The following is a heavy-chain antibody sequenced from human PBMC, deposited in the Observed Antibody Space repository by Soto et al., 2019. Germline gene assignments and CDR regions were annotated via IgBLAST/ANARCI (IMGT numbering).Heavy chain of an antibody. V-gene: IGHV3-30*18. CDR2: ISYGGANN. J-gene: IGHJ3*01. CDR1: GFTFNSHA. CDR3: AKRFFGSGSPPGAFDV. Sequence: QVQLVESGGGVVQPGRSLGLTCAVSGFTFNSHAMHWVRQAPGKGLEWLAVISYGGANNYYADSVKGRFTISRDNSKNTLYVQMNNLRAEDTAIYYCAKRFFGSGSPPGAFDVWGQGTMVTVSS. D-gene: IGHD3-10*01.